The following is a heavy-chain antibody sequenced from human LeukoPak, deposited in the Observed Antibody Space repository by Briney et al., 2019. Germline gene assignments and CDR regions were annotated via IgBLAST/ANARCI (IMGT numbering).Heavy chain of an antibody. CDR3: ARDLDSAAFDI. CDR2: VNPTADNR. CDR1: GFTFTAYW. V-gene: IGHV1-46*01. D-gene: IGHD2-15*01. Sequence: GASVKVSCKASGFTFTAYWMHWVRQAPGQGLEWMGVVNPTADNRVYAQKFQGRVTMTRDTSTSTAYMELSSLRSEDTAVYFCARDLDSAAFDIWGQGTMVTVSS. J-gene: IGHJ3*02.